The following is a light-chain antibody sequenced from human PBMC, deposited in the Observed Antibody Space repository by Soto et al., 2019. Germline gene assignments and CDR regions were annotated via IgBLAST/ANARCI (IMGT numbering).Light chain of an antibody. Sequence: DIQMPQSPSSLSASVGDRVTITCRASQRISNYLSWYQQKPGKAPKLLIYDSSTLRSGVPSRFSGSGSGTDCTLTISSLQPEDFATYYCQQSYNAPRTFGQGTRLEIE. V-gene: IGKV1-39*01. CDR2: DSS. CDR3: QQSYNAPRT. CDR1: QRISNY. J-gene: IGKJ2*01.